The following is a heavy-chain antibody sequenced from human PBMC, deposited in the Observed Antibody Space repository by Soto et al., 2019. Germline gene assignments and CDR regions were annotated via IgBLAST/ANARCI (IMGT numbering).Heavy chain of an antibody. CDR2: IYYSGST. J-gene: IGHJ4*02. Sequence: QVPLQESGPGLVKPSQTLSLTCTVSGGSISSEGYYWSWFRQHPGKGLEWIGDIYYSGSTYYNPSLKSRVTISGDTSKTQFSLKLSSVTAADTAVYYCARGKGYSYGPYYFDYWGQGTLVTVSS. CDR3: ARGKGYSYGPYYFDY. V-gene: IGHV4-31*03. D-gene: IGHD5-18*01. CDR1: GGSISSEGYY.